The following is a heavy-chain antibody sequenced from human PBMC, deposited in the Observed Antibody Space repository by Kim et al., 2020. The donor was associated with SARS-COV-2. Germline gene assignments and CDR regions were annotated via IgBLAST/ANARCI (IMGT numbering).Heavy chain of an antibody. CDR2: ISGCDGNT. J-gene: IGHJ6*03. D-gene: IGHD2-2*02. CDR3: ARGYCISGSCYKYHMDV. Sequence: ASVKVSCKASGYTFNNYGINWVRQAPGQGLEWMGWISGCDGNTVYPQMFQGRVTLTTDTPTSTAYMELRSLGSDDTAVYYCARGYCISGSCYKYHMDVWGKGTTVTVAS. CDR1: GYTFNNYG. V-gene: IGHV1-18*01.